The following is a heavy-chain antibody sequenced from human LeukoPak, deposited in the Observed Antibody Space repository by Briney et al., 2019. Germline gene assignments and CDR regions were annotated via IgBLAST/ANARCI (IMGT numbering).Heavy chain of an antibody. D-gene: IGHD2-21*01. CDR2: VVGNGGTT. V-gene: IGHV3-64*01. CDR1: GFTFTTYT. Sequence: GSLRLSCAASGFTFTTYTINWVRQAPGKGLEYVSAVVGNGGTTYYANSVKGRFTISRDNSRNTVYLQMGSLRPEDTAVYYCARERAYYYFTTGAREPWSPSPQ. CDR3: ARERAYYYFTT. J-gene: IGHJ4*02.